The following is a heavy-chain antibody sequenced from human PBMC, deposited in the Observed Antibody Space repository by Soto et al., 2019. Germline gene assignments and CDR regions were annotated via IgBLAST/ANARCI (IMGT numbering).Heavy chain of an antibody. Sequence: TSETLSLTCSVSGGSISSGDYYWSWIRQPPGKGLEWIGHMFYVGATYYNPSLKSRVTISVDTSKNQFSLKLSSVTAADTAVYHCTRVVRFCSSPSCRGRNWFDPWGQGTLVTVSS. D-gene: IGHD2-2*01. J-gene: IGHJ5*02. CDR1: GGSISSGDYY. CDR3: TRVVRFCSSPSCRGRNWFDP. V-gene: IGHV4-30-4*01. CDR2: MFYVGAT.